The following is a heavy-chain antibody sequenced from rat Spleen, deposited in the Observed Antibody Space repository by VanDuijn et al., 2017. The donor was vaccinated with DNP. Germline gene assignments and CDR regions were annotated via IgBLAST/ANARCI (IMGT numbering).Heavy chain of an antibody. J-gene: IGHJ2*01. D-gene: IGHD1-2*01. V-gene: IGHV2-41*01. CDR3: ARDSGSSYIGRY. Sequence: QVQLKESGPGLVQPSQTLSLTCTVAGFSLTSYNVHWVRQPPGKGLEWMGVIWNTGGTRYNSALKSRLSISKDTAKSQVFLKMNSLQTEDTATYYCARDSGSSYIGRYWGQGVMVTVSS. CDR2: IWNTGGT. CDR1: GFSLTSYN.